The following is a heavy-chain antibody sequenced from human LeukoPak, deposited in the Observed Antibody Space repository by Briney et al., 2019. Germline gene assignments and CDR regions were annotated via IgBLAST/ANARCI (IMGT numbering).Heavy chain of an antibody. D-gene: IGHD3-10*01. CDR3: ARAACYYGSAYYFDY. J-gene: IGHJ4*02. Sequence: SETLSLTCAVYGGSFSGYYWSWIRQPPGKGLEWIGEINHSGSTNCNPSLKSRVTISVDTSKNQFSLKLSSVTAADTAVYYCARAACYYGSAYYFDYWGQGTLVTVSS. CDR2: INHSGST. CDR1: GGSFSGYY. V-gene: IGHV4-34*01.